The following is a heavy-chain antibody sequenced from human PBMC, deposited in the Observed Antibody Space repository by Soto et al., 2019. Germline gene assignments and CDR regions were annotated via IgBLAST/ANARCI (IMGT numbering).Heavy chain of an antibody. CDR2: IWYDGSNK. V-gene: IGHV3-33*01. CDR1: GFTFSSYG. Sequence: GGSLRLSCAASGFTFSSYGMHWVRQAPGKGLEWVAVIWYDGSNKYYADSVKGRFTISRDNSKNTLYLQMNSLRAEDTAVYYCARDLRNGYKAYFDYWGQGTLVTVSS. D-gene: IGHD5-12*01. CDR3: ARDLRNGYKAYFDY. J-gene: IGHJ4*02.